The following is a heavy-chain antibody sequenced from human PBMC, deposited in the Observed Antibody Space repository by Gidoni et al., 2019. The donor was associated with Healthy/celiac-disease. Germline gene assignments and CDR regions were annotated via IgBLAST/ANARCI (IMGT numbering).Heavy chain of an antibody. Sequence: EVQLVESGGGLVQPGGSLRLSCAASGFTFSSYWMSWVRQAPGKGLEWVANIKQDGSEKYYVDSVKGRFTISRDNAKNSLYLQMNSLRAEDTAVYYCARDQKWGFWSGPSGIGYWGQGTLVTVSS. V-gene: IGHV3-7*01. D-gene: IGHD3-3*01. J-gene: IGHJ4*02. CDR2: IKQDGSEK. CDR1: GFTFSSYW. CDR3: ARDQKWGFWSGPSGIGY.